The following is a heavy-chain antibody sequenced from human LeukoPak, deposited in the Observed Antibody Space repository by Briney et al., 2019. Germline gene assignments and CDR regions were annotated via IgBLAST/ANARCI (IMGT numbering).Heavy chain of an antibody. V-gene: IGHV3-21*04. Sequence: AGGSLRLSCAASGFTFSSYSMNWVRQAPGKGLGWVSSITRSNYIDYADSVKGRFTISRDNSKSMLYLQMDSLKAKDTAMYYCTSGTSYMLGVIYYYYYMDVWGKGTTVTISS. D-gene: IGHD2-2*01. CDR3: TSGTSYMLGVIYYYYYMDV. J-gene: IGHJ6*03. CDR1: GFTFSSYS. CDR2: ITRSNYI.